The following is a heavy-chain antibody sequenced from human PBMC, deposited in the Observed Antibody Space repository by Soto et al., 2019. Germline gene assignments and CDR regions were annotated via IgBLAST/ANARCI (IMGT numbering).Heavy chain of an antibody. CDR3: ARAEDIVVVVAATTYGMDV. V-gene: IGHV3-11*01. J-gene: IGHJ6*02. CDR1: GFTFSDYY. Sequence: GGSLRLSCAASGFTFSDYYMSWIRQAPGKGLEWVSYISSSGSTIYYADPVKGRFTISRDNAKNSLYLQMNSLKAEDTAVYYCARAEDIVVVVAATTYGMDVWGQGTTVTVSS. D-gene: IGHD2-15*01. CDR2: ISSSGSTI.